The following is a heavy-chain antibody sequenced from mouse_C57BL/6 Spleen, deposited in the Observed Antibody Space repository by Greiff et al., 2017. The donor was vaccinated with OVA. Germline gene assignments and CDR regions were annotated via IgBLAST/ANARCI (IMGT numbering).Heavy chain of an antibody. D-gene: IGHD1-1*01. J-gene: IGHJ4*01. Sequence: VKLMESGPELVKPGASVKISCKASGYAFSSSWMNWVKQRPGKGLEWIGRIYPGDGDTNYNGKFKGKATLTADKSSSTAYMQLSSLTSEDSAVYFCAITTVTPFYYAMDYWGQGTSVTVSS. CDR2: IYPGDGDT. V-gene: IGHV1-82*01. CDR1: GYAFSSSW. CDR3: AITTVTPFYYAMDY.